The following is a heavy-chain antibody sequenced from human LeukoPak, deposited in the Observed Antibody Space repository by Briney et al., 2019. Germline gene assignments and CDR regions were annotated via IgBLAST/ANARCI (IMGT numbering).Heavy chain of an antibody. CDR2: INHSGST. J-gene: IGHJ4*02. Sequence: SETLSLTCAVYGGSFSGYYWSWIRQPPGKGLEWIGEINHSGSTNYSPSLKSRVTISVDTSKNQFSLKLSSVTAADTAVYYCARGRDYYGSGSPFDYWGQGTLVTVSS. D-gene: IGHD3-10*01. CDR3: ARGRDYYGSGSPFDY. CDR1: GGSFSGYY. V-gene: IGHV4-34*01.